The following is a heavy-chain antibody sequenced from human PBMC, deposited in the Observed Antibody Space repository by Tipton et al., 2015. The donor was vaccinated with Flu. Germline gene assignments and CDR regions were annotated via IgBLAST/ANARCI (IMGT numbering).Heavy chain of an antibody. CDR2: INPSGGST. V-gene: IGHV1-46*01. Sequence: QLVQSGAEVKKPGASVKVSCKASGYTFTSYYMHWVRQAPGQGLEWMGIINPSGGSTSYAQKFQGRVTMTRDTSTSTVYMELSSLRSEDTAVYYCARDEVGATTVTWFDPWGQGTLVTVSS. D-gene: IGHD1-26*01. CDR1: GYTFTSYY. J-gene: IGHJ5*02. CDR3: ARDEVGATTVTWFDP.